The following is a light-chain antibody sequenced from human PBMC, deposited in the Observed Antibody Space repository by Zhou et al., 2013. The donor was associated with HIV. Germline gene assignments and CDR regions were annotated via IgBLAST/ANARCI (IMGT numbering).Light chain of an antibody. J-gene: IGKJ5*01. CDR1: QSVSRY. Sequence: EVVLTQSPATLSLSPGDGATLSCRASQSVSRYLAWYQQKPGQAPRLLIYDTSTRATGIPAKFSGSGSGTDFTLTISYLEPEDFAVYYCQQYEFFGQGTRLDIK. CDR2: DTS. CDR3: QQYEF. V-gene: IGKV3-11*01.